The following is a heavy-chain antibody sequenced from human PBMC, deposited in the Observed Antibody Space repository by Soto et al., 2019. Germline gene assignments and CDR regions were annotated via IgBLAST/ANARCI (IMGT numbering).Heavy chain of an antibody. J-gene: IGHJ6*02. Sequence: QVQLQESGPGLVKPSQTLALTCTVSGGSISSGGYYWSWIRQPPGKGLEWIGYIYDSGSTYYDPSRKSRVTISLDTSKNQFSLELSSVTAADTAMYYCARGWGSMDVWGQGTTVTVSS. D-gene: IGHD3-16*01. CDR2: IYDSGST. CDR1: GGSISSGGYY. CDR3: ARGWGSMDV. V-gene: IGHV4-30-4*01.